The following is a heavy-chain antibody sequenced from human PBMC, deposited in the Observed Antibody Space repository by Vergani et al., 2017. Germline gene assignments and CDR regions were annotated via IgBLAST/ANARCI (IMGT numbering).Heavy chain of an antibody. Sequence: QVQLQESGPGLVKPSETLTLTCDVSDSSIMTNPYWGWFRQSPGKGLEWIGCIHHSGDTHYNSSLKSRVSISIVSSSKFSLNLTSVTAADSAIYYYARLRGSASFFPSSYFYGMDVWGHGTTVTVSS. CDR1: DSSIMTNPY. CDR2: IHHSGDT. D-gene: IGHD3-10*01. J-gene: IGHJ6*02. CDR3: ARLRGSASFFPSSYFYGMDV. V-gene: IGHV4-38-2*01.